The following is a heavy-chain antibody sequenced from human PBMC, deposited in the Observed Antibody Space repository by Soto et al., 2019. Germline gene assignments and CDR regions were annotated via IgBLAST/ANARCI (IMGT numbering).Heavy chain of an antibody. CDR2: ISYDGSNK. Sequence: SLRLSCAASGFTFSSYAMHWVRQAPGKGLEWVAVISYDGSNKYYADSVKGRFTISRDNSKNTLYMQMNSLRAEDTAVYYCAREVAYYYYGMDVWGQGTPVTVYS. D-gene: IGHD5-12*01. V-gene: IGHV3-30-3*01. J-gene: IGHJ6*02. CDR1: GFTFSSYA. CDR3: AREVAYYYYGMDV.